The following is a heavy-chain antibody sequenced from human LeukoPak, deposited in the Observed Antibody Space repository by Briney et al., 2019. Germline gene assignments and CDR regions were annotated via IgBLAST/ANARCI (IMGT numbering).Heavy chain of an antibody. CDR3: ARLLFASMTTDFNDY. CDR2: ISYDGSNK. CDR1: GFTFSSYG. D-gene: IGHD4-17*01. V-gene: IGHV3-30*03. J-gene: IGHJ4*02. Sequence: GGSLRLSCAASGFTFSSYGMHWVRQAPGKGLEWVAVISYDGSNKYYADSVKGRFTISRDNAMNSLYLQMNSLRAEDTAVYYCARLLFASMTTDFNDYWGQGTLVTVSS.